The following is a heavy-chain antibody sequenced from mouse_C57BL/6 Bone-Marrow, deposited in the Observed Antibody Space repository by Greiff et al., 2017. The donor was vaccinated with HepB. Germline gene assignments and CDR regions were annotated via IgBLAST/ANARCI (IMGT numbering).Heavy chain of an antibody. D-gene: IGHD1-1*01. CDR2: INPSTGGT. CDR1: GYSFTGYY. CDR3: ARDRGYGSRSSYWYFDV. J-gene: IGHJ1*03. V-gene: IGHV1-42*01. Sequence: EVQLQQSGPELVKPGASVKISCKASGYSFTGYYMNWVKQSPEKSLEWIGEINPSTGGTTYNQKFKAKATLTVDKSSSTAYMQLKSLTSEDSAGYYCARDRGYGSRSSYWYFDVWGTGTTVTVSS.